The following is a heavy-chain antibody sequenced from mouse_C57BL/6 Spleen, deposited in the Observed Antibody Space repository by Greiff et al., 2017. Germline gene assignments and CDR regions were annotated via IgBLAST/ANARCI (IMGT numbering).Heavy chain of an antibody. Sequence: VQLQQPGAELVMPGASVKLSCKASGYTFTSYWMHWVKQRPGQGLEWIGEMDPSDSYTNYNQKFKGKSTLTVDKSSSTAYMQLSSLTSEDSAVYYCARGGDYGSSIDYWGQGTTLTVSS. V-gene: IGHV1-69*01. CDR2: MDPSDSYT. D-gene: IGHD1-1*01. CDR1: GYTFTSYW. CDR3: ARGGDYGSSIDY. J-gene: IGHJ2*01.